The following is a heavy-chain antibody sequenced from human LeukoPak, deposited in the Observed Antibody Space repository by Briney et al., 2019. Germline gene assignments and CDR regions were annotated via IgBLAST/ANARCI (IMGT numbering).Heavy chain of an antibody. CDR1: GFTFSGYT. CDR2: ISGSGGST. Sequence: GGSLRLSCAASGFTFSGYTMSWVRQAPGKGLEWVSAISGSGGSTSSADSVKGRFTISRDNAKNSLYLQMNSLRDEDTAVYYCARDENSGSSFWYFDLWGRGTLVTVSS. D-gene: IGHD1-26*01. CDR3: ARDENSGSSFWYFDL. J-gene: IGHJ2*01. V-gene: IGHV3-23*01.